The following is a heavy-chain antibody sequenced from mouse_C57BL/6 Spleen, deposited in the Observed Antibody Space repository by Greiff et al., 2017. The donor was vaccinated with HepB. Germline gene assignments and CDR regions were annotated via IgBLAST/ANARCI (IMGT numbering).Heavy chain of an antibody. CDR3: ARLYYDYDEAY. CDR1: GYAFSSYW. Sequence: VQLQQSGAELVKPGASVKISCKASGYAFSSYWMNWVKQRPGKGLEWIGQIYPGDGDTTYNGKFKGKATLTADKSSSTAYIQLSSLTSEDSAVYFCARLYYDYDEAYWGQGTLVTVSA. V-gene: IGHV1-80*01. CDR2: IYPGDGDT. D-gene: IGHD2-4*01. J-gene: IGHJ3*01.